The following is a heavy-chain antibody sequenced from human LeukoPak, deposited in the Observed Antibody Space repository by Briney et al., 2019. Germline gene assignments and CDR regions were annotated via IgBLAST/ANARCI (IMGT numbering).Heavy chain of an antibody. CDR3: ARRGRYCGGDCYSRASAYFDY. CDR1: GGSISSGGYY. CDR2: IYYSGST. J-gene: IGHJ4*02. Sequence: SQTLSLTCTVSGGSISSGGYYWSWIRQHPGKGLEWIGYIYYSGSTYYNPSLKSQVTISVDTSKNQFSLKLSSVTAADTAVYYCARRGRYCGGDCYSRASAYFDYWGQGTLVTVSS. D-gene: IGHD2-21*02. V-gene: IGHV4-31*01.